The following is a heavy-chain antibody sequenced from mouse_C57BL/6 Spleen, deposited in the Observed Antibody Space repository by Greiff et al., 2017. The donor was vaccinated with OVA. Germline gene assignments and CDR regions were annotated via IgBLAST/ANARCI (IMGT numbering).Heavy chain of an antibody. D-gene: IGHD3-2*02. J-gene: IGHJ3*01. CDR2: INPYDGCT. CDR1: GYTFTDYC. CDR3: AREGKLRSWFAY. Sequence: VQLQQSGPVLVKPGASVKMSCKASGYTFTDYCMNWVKQSPGKGLEWIGVINPYDGCTSYNQKFKGKATLTVDKSSSTAYMELNSLTSEDSAVYYCAREGKLRSWFAYWGQGTLVTVSS. V-gene: IGHV1-19*01.